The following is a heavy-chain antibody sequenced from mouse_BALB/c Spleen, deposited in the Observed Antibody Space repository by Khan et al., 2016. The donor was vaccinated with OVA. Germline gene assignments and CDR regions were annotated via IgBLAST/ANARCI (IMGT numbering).Heavy chain of an antibody. D-gene: IGHD2-14*01. CDR1: GFSLSRYN. CDR2: IWGGGGT. J-gene: IGHJ4*01. Sequence: QMQLEESGPGLVAPSQNLSINCTVSGFSLSRYNIHWVRQPPGKGLEWLGMIWGGGGTDYNSTLKSRLSTSKDNSKSQVFLKVNSLQTDDSAMYYSARAYYRFDGYYAMDYWGQGTSVTVSS. CDR3: ARAYYRFDGYYAMDY. V-gene: IGHV2-6-4*01.